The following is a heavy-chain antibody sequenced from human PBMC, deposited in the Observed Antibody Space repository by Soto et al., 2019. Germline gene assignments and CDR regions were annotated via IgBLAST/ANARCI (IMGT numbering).Heavy chain of an antibody. V-gene: IGHV3-7*01. CDR1: GFTFSNFL. Sequence: GGSLRLSCAASGFTFSNFLMSWVRQAPGKGLEWVANINQDGSEKYYVDSVKGRFTISRDNAKKSLYLQMNSLRAEDTAVYYCTIGHYSNPLRGRGTLVTVSS. D-gene: IGHD4-4*01. CDR3: TIGHYSNPL. J-gene: IGHJ4*02. CDR2: INQDGSEK.